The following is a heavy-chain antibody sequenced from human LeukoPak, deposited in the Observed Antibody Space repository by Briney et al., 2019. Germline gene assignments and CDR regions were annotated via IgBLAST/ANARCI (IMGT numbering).Heavy chain of an antibody. D-gene: IGHD3-22*01. CDR2: INHSGST. CDR1: GGSISSSSYY. CDR3: ASSPQYDSSGYPP. Sequence: ETLSLTCTVSGGSISSSSYYWGWIRQPPVKGLEWIGEINHSGSTNYNPSLKSRVTISVDTSKNQFSLKLSSVTAADTAVYYCASSPQYDSSGYPPWGQGTLVTVSS. V-gene: IGHV4-39*07. J-gene: IGHJ5*02.